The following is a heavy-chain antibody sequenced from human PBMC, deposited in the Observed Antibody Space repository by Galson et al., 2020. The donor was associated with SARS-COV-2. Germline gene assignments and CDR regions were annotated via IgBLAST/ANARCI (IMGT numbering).Heavy chain of an antibody. Sequence: ASVKVSCKASGYTFTSYGISWVRQAPGQGLEWMGWISAYNGNTNYAQKLQGRVTMTTDTSTSTAYMELRSLRSDDTAVYYCAREGAMSLVRGKGYYYGMDVWGQGTTVTVSS. V-gene: IGHV1-18*01. D-gene: IGHD3-10*01. CDR2: ISAYNGNT. CDR1: GYTFTSYG. CDR3: AREGAMSLVRGKGYYYGMDV. J-gene: IGHJ6*02.